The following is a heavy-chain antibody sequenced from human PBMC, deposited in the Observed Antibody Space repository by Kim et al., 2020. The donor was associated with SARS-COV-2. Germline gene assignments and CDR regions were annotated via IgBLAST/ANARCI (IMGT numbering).Heavy chain of an antibody. D-gene: IGHD3-16*01. CDR3: ARAEITTIPYYFDY. Sequence: TPYLKGRVTISVDPSKNQFSLKLSSVTAADTAVYYCARAEITTIPYYFDYWGQGTLATVSS. V-gene: IGHV4-34*01. J-gene: IGHJ4*02.